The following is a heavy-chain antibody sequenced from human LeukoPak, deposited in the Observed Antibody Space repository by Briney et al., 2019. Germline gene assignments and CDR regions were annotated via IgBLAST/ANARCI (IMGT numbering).Heavy chain of an antibody. V-gene: IGHV3-23*01. Sequence: GGSLRLSCAASGFTFRSYAMSWVRQAPGKGLQWVLAISGSGTSTYYADSVKGRFTISRDNSKNTLYLQMNSLRAEDTAVYYCEGTYYYDSSDDYWGQGTLVTVSS. CDR3: EGTYYYDSSDDY. CDR2: ISGSGTST. D-gene: IGHD3-22*01. CDR1: GFTFRSYA. J-gene: IGHJ4*02.